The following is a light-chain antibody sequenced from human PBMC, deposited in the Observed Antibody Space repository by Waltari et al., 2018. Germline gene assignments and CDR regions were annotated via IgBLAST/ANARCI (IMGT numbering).Light chain of an antibody. J-gene: IGLJ3*02. CDR3: QVWDSSSDHWV. CDR1: NIGSRT. Sequence: SYVLPQPSSVSVAPGKTARITCGGSNIGSRTVHWHQQKPGQAPVLVFYYDSDRPSGIPERFSGSNSGNTATLTISRVEVGDEAEYYCQVWDSSSDHWVFGGGTKLTVL. CDR2: YDS. V-gene: IGLV3-21*04.